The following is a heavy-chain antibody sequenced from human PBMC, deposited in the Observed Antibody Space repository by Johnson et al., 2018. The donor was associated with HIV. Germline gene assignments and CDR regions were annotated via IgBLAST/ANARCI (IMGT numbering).Heavy chain of an antibody. Sequence: VQLVESGGGLVQPGRSLRLSCAASGFTFSSYGMHWVRQATGKGLEWVSAIGTAGDTYYPGSVKGRFTISRENAKNSLYLQMNSLRAGDTAVYYCARASNYEYDAFDIWGQGTMVTVSS. V-gene: IGHV3-13*01. D-gene: IGHD1-7*01. CDR2: IGTAGDT. CDR1: GFTFSSYG. CDR3: ARASNYEYDAFDI. J-gene: IGHJ3*02.